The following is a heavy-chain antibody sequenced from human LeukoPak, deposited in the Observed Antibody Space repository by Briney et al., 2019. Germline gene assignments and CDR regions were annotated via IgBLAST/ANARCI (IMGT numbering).Heavy chain of an antibody. CDR1: GGSISSYY. J-gene: IGHJ4*02. D-gene: IGHD1-26*01. Sequence: SSETLSLTCTVSGGSISSYYWSWIRQPPGKGLEWIGYIYYSGSTNYNPSLKSRVTISVDTSKNQFSLKLSSVTAADTAVYYCARHESQWELLLAQPGPIDYWGQGTLVTVSS. CDR2: IYYSGST. V-gene: IGHV4-59*08. CDR3: ARHESQWELLLAQPGPIDY.